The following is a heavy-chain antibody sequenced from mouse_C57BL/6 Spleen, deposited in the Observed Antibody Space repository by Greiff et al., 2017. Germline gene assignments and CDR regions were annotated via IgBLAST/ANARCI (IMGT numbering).Heavy chain of an antibody. CDR1: GYTFTDYE. CDR2: IDPETGGT. CDR3: TPYDSYAMDY. D-gene: IGHD2-10*02. J-gene: IGHJ4*01. V-gene: IGHV1-15*01. Sequence: QVQLQQSGAELVRPGASVTLSCKASGYTFTDYEMHWVKQTPVHGLEWIGAIDPETGGTAYNQKFKGKAILTADKSSSTAYMELRSLTSEDSAVYDCTPYDSYAMDYWGQGTTVTVAS.